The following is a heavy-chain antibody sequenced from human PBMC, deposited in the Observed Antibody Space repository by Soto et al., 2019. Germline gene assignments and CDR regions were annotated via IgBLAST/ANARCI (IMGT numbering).Heavy chain of an antibody. J-gene: IGHJ6*02. CDR3: ARPAATVIFYSGMDV. CDR2: ISFDGSNE. CDR1: GFTLSDYA. Sequence: TGGSLRLSCAASGFTLSDYAMHWVRQAPGKGLEWVAIISFDGSNEHYADSVQGRFTISRDNSENTLYLQMNSLRADDTAVYYCARPAATVIFYSGMDVWGQGTTVTVSS. D-gene: IGHD4-17*01. V-gene: IGHV3-30-3*01.